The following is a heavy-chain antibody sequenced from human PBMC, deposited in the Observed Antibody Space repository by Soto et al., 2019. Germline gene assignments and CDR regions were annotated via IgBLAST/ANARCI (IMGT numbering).Heavy chain of an antibody. J-gene: IGHJ5*02. V-gene: IGHV3-21*01. D-gene: IGHD3-9*01. CDR1: GFTFSSYS. CDR3: ARVRVRYFDWLLSPLEGFDP. CDR2: ISSSSSYI. Sequence: GGSLSLSCAASGFTFSSYSMNWVRPAPGKGLEWVSSISSSSSYIYYADSVKGRFTISRDNAKNSLYLQMNSLRAEDTAVYYCARVRVRYFDWLLSPLEGFDPWGQGTLVTVS.